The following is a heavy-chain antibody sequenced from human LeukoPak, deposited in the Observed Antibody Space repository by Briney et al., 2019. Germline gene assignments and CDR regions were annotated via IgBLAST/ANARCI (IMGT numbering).Heavy chain of an antibody. CDR2: ISADGATT. V-gene: IGHV3-43*02. J-gene: IGHJ4*02. Sequence: PGGSLRLSCAASAFTFENFAMHWVRDGPRKGLEWVSLISADGATTHYTDSVKGRFTGSGENSKNSLFLQMNSLRTEDTAFYYCAKATGSGSFLVDYLGQGTLVTVSS. CDR3: AKATGSGSFLVDY. CDR1: AFTFENFA. D-gene: IGHD3-10*01.